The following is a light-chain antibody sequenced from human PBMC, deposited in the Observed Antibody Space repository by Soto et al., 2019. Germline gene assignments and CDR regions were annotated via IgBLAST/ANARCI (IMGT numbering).Light chain of an antibody. CDR1: SSDVGGYNY. CDR3: SSYTNSRTLD. Sequence: QSALTQPASVSGSPGQSITISCTGTSSDVGGYNYVSWYQQHPGKAPKLVIYEVNNRPSGVSNRFSGSKSGNTASLTISGLQAEDEADFYCSSYTNSRTLDFGTGTKVTVL. V-gene: IGLV2-14*01. J-gene: IGLJ1*01. CDR2: EVN.